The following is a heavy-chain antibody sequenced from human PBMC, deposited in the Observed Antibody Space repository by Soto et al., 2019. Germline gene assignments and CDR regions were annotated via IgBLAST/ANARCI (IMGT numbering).Heavy chain of an antibody. Sequence: EVQLVESGGGLVKPGGYLRLSCVASGFTFRTYTMNWVRQAPGKGLEWVSGIRGFSPYTFYAESVKGRFTISRDNAKNSLYLQMNSLGVDDTAVYYCARDRGYDAHDYYYNAMDVLGQGTTVTVSS. CDR3: ARDRGYDAHDYYYNAMDV. D-gene: IGHD2-15*01. J-gene: IGHJ6*02. CDR1: GFTFRTYT. CDR2: IRGFSPYT. V-gene: IGHV3-21*01.